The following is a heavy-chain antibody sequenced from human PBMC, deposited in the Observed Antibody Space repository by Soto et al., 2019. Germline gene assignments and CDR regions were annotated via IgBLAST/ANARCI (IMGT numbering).Heavy chain of an antibody. J-gene: IGHJ4*02. CDR3: VNMMIAGGAFDF. CDR2: ISPQGGST. Sequence: PRGALIVSCSTSGFAFSIYAMHWVRQTPGKGLEYLSAISPQGGSTYYADSVKGRFTISRDDSKNTVYLQMSSLRPDDTAVYYCVNMMIAGGAFDFWGQGTLVTVSS. CDR1: GFAFSIYA. D-gene: IGHD2-21*01. V-gene: IGHV3-64D*06.